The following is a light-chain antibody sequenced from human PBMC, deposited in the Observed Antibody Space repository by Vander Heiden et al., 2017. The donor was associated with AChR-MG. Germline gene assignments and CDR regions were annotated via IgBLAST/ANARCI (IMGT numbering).Light chain of an antibody. Sequence: DIQMTQSPSSLSASVGDRVTITCRASESSNSYLSWYRQKPGKAPELLIYAASSLQSGVPSRFSGSESGTDFTLTISSLQPEDFATYYCQQSYSTPWTFGQGTKAEIK. V-gene: IGKV1-39*01. CDR1: ESSNSY. J-gene: IGKJ1*01. CDR3: QQSYSTPWT. CDR2: AAS.